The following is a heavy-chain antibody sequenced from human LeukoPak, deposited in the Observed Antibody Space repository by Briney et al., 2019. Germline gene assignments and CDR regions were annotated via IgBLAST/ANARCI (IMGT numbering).Heavy chain of an antibody. Sequence: GGSLRLSCAASGFTVSNNYMSWVRQAPGKGLEWVSIIDTGVNNYYADSVKGRFTMSRENSKNTLYLQMKSLRAEDTAVYYCARDLNYWGQGTLVTVSS. CDR1: GFTVSNNY. CDR3: ARDLNY. CDR2: IDTGVNN. V-gene: IGHV3-53*01. J-gene: IGHJ4*02.